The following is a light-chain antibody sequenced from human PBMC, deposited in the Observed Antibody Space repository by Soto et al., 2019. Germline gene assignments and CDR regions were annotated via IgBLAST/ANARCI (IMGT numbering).Light chain of an antibody. V-gene: IGKV3-20*01. Sequence: EFALTQSPGTQSFFPGERATLSCRARQSVSSSYLAWYQQKPGQAPRLLIYGASSRATGIPDRFSGSGSGTQFTLTINGPALDDFVMYSGPKYRSSPVTFGQRTRVDI. CDR3: PKYRSSPVT. J-gene: IGKJ1*01. CDR2: GAS. CDR1: QSVSSSY.